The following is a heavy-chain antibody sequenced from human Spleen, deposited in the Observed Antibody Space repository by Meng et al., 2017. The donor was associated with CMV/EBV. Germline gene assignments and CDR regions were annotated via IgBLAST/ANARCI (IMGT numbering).Heavy chain of an antibody. Sequence: SGFTVSIYDMPWVRQAPGKGLEWVAVISYDGSNKYADSVKGRFTISRDNSKNTLYLQMNSLRADGTAVYYCARTSYSSSSSHPFFDYWGQGTLVTVSS. V-gene: IGHV3-30*04. D-gene: IGHD6-6*01. CDR2: ISYDGSNK. CDR3: ARTSYSSSSSHPFFDY. CDR1: GFTVSIYD. J-gene: IGHJ4*02.